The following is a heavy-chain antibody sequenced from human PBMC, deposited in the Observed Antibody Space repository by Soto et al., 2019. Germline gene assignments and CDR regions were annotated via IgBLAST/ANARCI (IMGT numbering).Heavy chain of an antibody. CDR2: ISHDGSTI. CDR3: AKDFPSGSSRYDRFDP. Sequence: QVQLVESGGGVVQPGRSLRLSCAASGFTLSLYGIHWVRQAPGKGLEWLAVISHDGSTIYYADSVKGRFTVSRDNSKNSVYLQMNSLRGEDTAIYYCAKDFPSGSSRYDRFDPWGLGTSVIVS. CDR1: GFTLSLYG. V-gene: IGHV3-30*18. J-gene: IGHJ5*02. D-gene: IGHD6-19*01.